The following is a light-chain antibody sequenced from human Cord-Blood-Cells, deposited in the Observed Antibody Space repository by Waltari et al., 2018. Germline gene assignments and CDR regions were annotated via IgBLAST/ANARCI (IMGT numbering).Light chain of an antibody. V-gene: IGKV3-20*01. Sequence: EIVLTQSPVTLSLSPGERATLTCRASQSINSSYLAWYQQKPGQAPSLLIYGASSRATGIPDRCSGSGSGADSTLIISRLVPEDVAVYYCPHYVNASMYTFGQGTKLEIK. CDR1: QSINSSY. CDR3: PHYVNASMYT. CDR2: GAS. J-gene: IGKJ2*01.